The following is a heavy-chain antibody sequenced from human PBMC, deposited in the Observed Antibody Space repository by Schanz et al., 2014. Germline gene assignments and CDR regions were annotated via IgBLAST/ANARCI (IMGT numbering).Heavy chain of an antibody. D-gene: IGHD3-10*01. CDR3: ARDKGGPSYYTPGSFSAFDY. CDR1: GYTLSKLS. CDR2: LDLEDGEI. J-gene: IGHJ4*02. Sequence: QVQLVQSGAEVKKAGASVKVSCKVSGYTLSKLSIHWVRQAPGKGLEWMGGLDLEDGEIVYAEQLKGRVTMTEDTSTDAAYMELSSLRSQDTAVYYCARDKGGPSYYTPGSFSAFDYWGQGTLVTVSS. V-gene: IGHV1-24*01.